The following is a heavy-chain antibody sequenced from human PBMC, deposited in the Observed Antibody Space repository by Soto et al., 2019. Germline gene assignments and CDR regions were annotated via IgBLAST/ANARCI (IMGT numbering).Heavy chain of an antibody. Sequence: GGSLRLSCAGSGFTFSDYGLNWVRQAPGEGLEWVSTIDKGGGDTHYADSVKGRFTISRDNSKNTLYLQMDSLRVEDTAFYYCARDPSTGSADYWGQGTLVTVSS. CDR3: ARDPSTGSADY. CDR2: IDKGGGDT. V-gene: IGHV3-23*01. D-gene: IGHD1-1*01. CDR1: GFTFSDYG. J-gene: IGHJ4*02.